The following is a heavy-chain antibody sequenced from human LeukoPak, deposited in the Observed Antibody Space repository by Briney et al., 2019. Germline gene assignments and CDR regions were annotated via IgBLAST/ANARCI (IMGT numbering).Heavy chain of an antibody. CDR1: GFTVSSNY. D-gene: IGHD2-15*01. V-gene: IGHV3-53*01. CDR3: ARGGRTAQFDY. J-gene: IGHJ4*02. Sequence: PGASLTPSCAASGFTVSSNYMSCVRQAPGKGLEWVSFIYSGGSTYYADSVKGRFTISRDNSKNTLYLQMSSLRAEDTAVEYCARGGRTAQFDYWGQGTLVTVSS. CDR2: IYSGGST.